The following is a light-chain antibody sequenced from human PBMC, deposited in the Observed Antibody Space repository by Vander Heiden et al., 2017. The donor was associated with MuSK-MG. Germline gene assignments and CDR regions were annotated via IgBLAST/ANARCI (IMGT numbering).Light chain of an antibody. CDR2: DAS. Sequence: DIQMTQSPSSLSASVGDRVTITCQASQGITHFLNWYQHKPGQAPKVLIYDASKLVTGVPARFSGGGSGTHFTFTITSLQPEDIATYYCQQCDSPPYTFGQGTKLQIK. CDR1: QGITHF. CDR3: QQCDSPPYT. J-gene: IGKJ2*01. V-gene: IGKV1-33*01.